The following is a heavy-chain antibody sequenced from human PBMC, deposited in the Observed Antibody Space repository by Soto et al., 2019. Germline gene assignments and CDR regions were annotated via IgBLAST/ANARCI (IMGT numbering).Heavy chain of an antibody. CDR3: TRDLSGVGYYYYYMDV. CDR1: GFTFGDYA. D-gene: IGHD1-26*01. V-gene: IGHV3-49*03. CDR2: IRSKAYGGTT. Sequence: PGGSLRLSCTASGFTFGDYAMSWFRQAPGKGLEWVGFIRSKAYGGTTEYAASVKGRFTISRDDSKSIAYLQMNSLKTEDTAVYYCTRDLSGVGYYYYYMDVWGKGTTVTVSS. J-gene: IGHJ6*03.